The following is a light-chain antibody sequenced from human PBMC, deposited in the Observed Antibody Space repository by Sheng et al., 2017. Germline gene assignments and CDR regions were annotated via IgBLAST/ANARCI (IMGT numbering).Light chain of an antibody. J-gene: IGKJ1*01. CDR2: DAS. Sequence: EIVLTQSPATLSLSPGERATLSCRASQSVDRNLAWYQQKPGQAPRLVIYDASTRATGFPARFSGSGSGTEFTLTISSLQSEDFAVYYCEQYDELPPWTFGQGTKVEVK. V-gene: IGKV3-15*01. CDR3: EQYDELPPWT. CDR1: QSVDRN.